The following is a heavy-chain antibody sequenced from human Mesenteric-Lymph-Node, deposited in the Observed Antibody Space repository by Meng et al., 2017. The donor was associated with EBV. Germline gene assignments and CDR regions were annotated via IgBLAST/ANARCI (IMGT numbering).Heavy chain of an antibody. CDR2: MNPNSGNT. J-gene: IGHJ5*02. CDR3: ARGPEYSSSWNNWFDP. D-gene: IGHD6-13*01. V-gene: IGHV1-8*01. Sequence: QGQLVQSGAEVKKPWASLTVSCKASGYTFTSYDINWVRQATGPGLEWMGWMNPNSGNTGYAQKFQGRVTMTRNTSISTAYMELSSLRSEDTAVYYCARGPEYSSSWNNWFDPWGQGTLVTVSS. CDR1: GYTFTSYD.